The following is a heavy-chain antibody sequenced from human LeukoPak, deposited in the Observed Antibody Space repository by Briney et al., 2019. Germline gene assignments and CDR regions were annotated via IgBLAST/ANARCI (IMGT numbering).Heavy chain of an antibody. CDR1: GYTFTSYG. V-gene: IGHV1-18*01. Sequence: GASVKVSCKASGYTFTSYGISWVRQAPGQGLEWMGWISAYNGNTNYAQKLQGRVTMTTDTSTSTAYMELRSLRSDDTAVYYCATWGVSYYYDSSGYYPIDYWGQGTLVTVSS. D-gene: IGHD3-22*01. CDR2: ISAYNGNT. J-gene: IGHJ4*02. CDR3: ATWGVSYYYDSSGYYPIDY.